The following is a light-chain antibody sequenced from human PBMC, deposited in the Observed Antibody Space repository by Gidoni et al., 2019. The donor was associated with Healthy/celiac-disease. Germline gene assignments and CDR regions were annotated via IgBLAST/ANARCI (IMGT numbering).Light chain of an antibody. CDR2: DAS. CDR3: QQRSNLPV. J-gene: IGKJ3*01. V-gene: IGKV3-11*01. Sequence: PRLLIYDASNRATGIPARFSGSVTGTDFHLTISSLKPEDFAVYYCQQRSNLPVFXPXTKVDIK.